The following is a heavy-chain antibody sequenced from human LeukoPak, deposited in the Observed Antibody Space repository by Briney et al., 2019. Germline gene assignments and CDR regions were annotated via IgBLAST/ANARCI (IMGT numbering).Heavy chain of an antibody. V-gene: IGHV3-21*01. J-gene: IGHJ3*02. CDR2: ISSSSSYI. CDR3: ARRAPEDAFDI. CDR1: GFTFSSYS. Sequence: GGSLRLSCAASGFTFSSYSMNWVRQAPGKGLEWDSSISSSSSYIYYADSVKGRFTISRDNAKNSLYLQMNSLRAEDTAVYYCARRAPEDAFDIWGQGTMVTVSS.